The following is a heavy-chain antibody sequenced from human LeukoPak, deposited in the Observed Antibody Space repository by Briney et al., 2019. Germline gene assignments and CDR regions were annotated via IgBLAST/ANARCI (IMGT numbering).Heavy chain of an antibody. V-gene: IGHV1-2*02. Sequence: ASVKVSCKASGYTFTAFYMHWVRQAPGQGLEWMGWINPNSGATNYAQKFQGRVTMTTDTSTSTAYMELRSLRSDDTAVYYCARRMLTGYSSSSWFDPWGQGTLVTVSS. J-gene: IGHJ5*02. CDR2: INPNSGAT. CDR3: ARRMLTGYSSSSWFDP. D-gene: IGHD6-13*01. CDR1: GYTFTAFY.